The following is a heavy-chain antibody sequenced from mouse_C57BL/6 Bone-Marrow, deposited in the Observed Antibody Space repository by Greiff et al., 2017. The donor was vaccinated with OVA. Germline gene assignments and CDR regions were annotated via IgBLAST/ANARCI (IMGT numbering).Heavy chain of an antibody. D-gene: IGHD1-1*01. CDR1: GYSFTGYY. Sequence: VQLQQSGPELVKPGASVKISCKASGYSFTGYYMNWVKQSPEKSLEWIGEINPSTGGTTYNQKFKAKATLTVDKSSSTAYMQLKSLTSDDSAVYYCVHDYCNDSSYAIDYWGQRTTVTVSS. V-gene: IGHV1-42*01. CDR3: VHDYCNDSSYAIDY. CDR2: INPSTGGT. J-gene: IGHJ4*01.